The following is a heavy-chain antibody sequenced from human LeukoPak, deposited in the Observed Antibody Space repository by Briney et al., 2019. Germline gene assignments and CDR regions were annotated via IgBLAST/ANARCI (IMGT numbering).Heavy chain of an antibody. CDR2: INPSGGST. CDR3: ARAWNGGSGSYSQRKTLDY. CDR1: GYTFTSYY. J-gene: IGHJ4*02. V-gene: IGHV1-46*01. D-gene: IGHD1-26*01. Sequence: ASVKVSCRASGYTFTSYYMHWVRQAPGQGLEWMGIINPSGGSTSYAQKFQGRVTMTRDTSTSTVYMELSSLRSEDTAVYYCARAWNGGSGSYSQRKTLDYWGQGTLVTVSS.